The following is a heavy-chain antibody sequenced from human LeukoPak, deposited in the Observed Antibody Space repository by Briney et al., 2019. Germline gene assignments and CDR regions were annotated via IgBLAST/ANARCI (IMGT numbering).Heavy chain of an antibody. Sequence: SETLSLTCAVYGGSFSGYYWSWIRQPPGKGLEWIGEINHSGSTNYNPSLKSRVTITVDTSKNQFSLKLSSVTAADTAVYYCARGRAATDYWGQGTLVTVSS. J-gene: IGHJ4*02. V-gene: IGHV4-34*01. CDR1: GGSFSGYY. D-gene: IGHD6-25*01. CDR3: ARGRAATDY. CDR2: INHSGST.